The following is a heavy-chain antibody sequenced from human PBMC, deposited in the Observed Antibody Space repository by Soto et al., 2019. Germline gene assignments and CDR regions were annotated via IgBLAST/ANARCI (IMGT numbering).Heavy chain of an antibody. Sequence: GGSLRLSCAASGFTFSSYAMHWVRQAPGKGLEWVAVISYDGSNKYYADSVKGRFTISRDNSKNTLYLQMNSLRAEDTAVYYCARELDPMIVVVITEEAFDYWGQGTLVTVSS. V-gene: IGHV3-30-3*01. D-gene: IGHD3-22*01. CDR1: GFTFSSYA. CDR2: ISYDGSNK. J-gene: IGHJ4*02. CDR3: ARELDPMIVVVITEEAFDY.